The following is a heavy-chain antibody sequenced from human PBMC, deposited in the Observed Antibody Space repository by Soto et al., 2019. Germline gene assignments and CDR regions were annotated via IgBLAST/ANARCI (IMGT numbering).Heavy chain of an antibody. CDR3: AREVRGNWFDP. D-gene: IGHD3-10*01. CDR2: IIPIFGTA. V-gene: IGHV1-69*01. CDR1: GGTFSSYA. J-gene: IGHJ5*02. Sequence: QVQLVQSGAEVKKPGSSVKVSCKASGGTFSSYAIGWVRQAPGQGLEWMGGIIPIFGTANYAQKFQGRVTITADESMSTAYMELSSLRSEDTAVYYCAREVRGNWFDPWGQGTLVTVSS.